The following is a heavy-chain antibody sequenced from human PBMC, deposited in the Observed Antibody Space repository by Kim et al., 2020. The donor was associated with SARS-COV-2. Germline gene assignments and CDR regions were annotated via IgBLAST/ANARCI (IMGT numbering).Heavy chain of an antibody. V-gene: IGHV7-4-1*02. Sequence: ASVKVSCKASGYAFTSYGMNWVGQAPGQGLEWMGGINTKTGHPTYAQGLTGRFVFSLDTSASTAYLQISSLRAEDTAVYYCAKGLEGHTASGGDCWGQGTLVSVSS. CDR2: INTKTGHP. CDR1: GYAFTSYG. CDR3: AKGLEGHTASGGDC. D-gene: IGHD5-18*01. J-gene: IGHJ4*02.